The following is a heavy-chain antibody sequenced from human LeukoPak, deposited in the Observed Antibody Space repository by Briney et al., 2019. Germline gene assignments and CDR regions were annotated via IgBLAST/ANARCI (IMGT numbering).Heavy chain of an antibody. CDR2: ISSSGSTI. V-gene: IGHV3-48*03. CDR1: GFSLRSSE. CDR3: ARGNYGDYVVDY. J-gene: IGHJ4*02. D-gene: IGHD4-17*01. Sequence: GGSLRLSCAASGFSLRSSEMNWVRQAPGKGLEWVSYISSSGSTIYYADSVKGRFTISRDNAKNSLYLQMNSLRAEDTAVYYCARGNYGDYVVDYRGQGTLVTVSS.